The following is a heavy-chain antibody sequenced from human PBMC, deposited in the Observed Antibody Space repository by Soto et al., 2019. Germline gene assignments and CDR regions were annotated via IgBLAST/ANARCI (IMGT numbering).Heavy chain of an antibody. V-gene: IGHV3-48*03. CDR3: VREISGSYNDGFDI. Sequence: GGSLRLSCVTSGFTLSNYEMNWVRQAPGKGLEWVSYIVSSGGTIYYAESVKGRFTISRDNAKNSLYLQMNSLRAEDTALYYCVREISGSYNDGFDIWGQGTMVTVSS. J-gene: IGHJ3*02. CDR1: GFTLSNYE. CDR2: IVSSGGTI. D-gene: IGHD1-26*01.